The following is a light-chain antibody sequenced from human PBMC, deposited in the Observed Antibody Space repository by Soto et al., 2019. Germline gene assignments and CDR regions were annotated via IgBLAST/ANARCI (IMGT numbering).Light chain of an antibody. Sequence: DIQMTPSPSSLYASVGDRVTLTGQAGQDISNYLNWYQQKPGRAPKLLIYSASSLQSGIPSRFSGSGSGTDFTDFTLTISSLQPEDFATYYCQQTYMTPITFGQGTRLEI. CDR1: QDISNY. CDR3: QQTYMTPIT. CDR2: SAS. V-gene: IGKV1-39*01. J-gene: IGKJ5*01.